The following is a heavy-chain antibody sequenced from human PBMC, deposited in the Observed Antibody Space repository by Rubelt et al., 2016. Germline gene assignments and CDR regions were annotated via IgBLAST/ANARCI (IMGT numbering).Heavy chain of an antibody. D-gene: IGHD5-12*01. CDR2: INHSGST. J-gene: IGHJ4*02. V-gene: IGHV4-34*01. CDR3: ARDLGRSGYASCSDY. CDR1: GGSFSAYY. Sequence: QVQLQQWGAGLLKPSETLSLTCVVSGGSFSAYYWSWIRQPPGKGLEWIGEINHSGSTTYNPSLKSRVTMSVDTSKNQFSLRLSSVTAADTAVYYCARDLGRSGYASCSDYWGRGTLVTVSS.